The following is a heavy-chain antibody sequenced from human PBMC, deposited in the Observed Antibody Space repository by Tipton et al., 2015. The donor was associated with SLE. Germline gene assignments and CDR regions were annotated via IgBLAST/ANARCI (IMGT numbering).Heavy chain of an antibody. J-gene: IGHJ4*02. CDR2: IYYSGTT. CDR1: GASISSERHY. CDR3: ARHGPESSLLWFGDGLDF. Sequence: TLSLTCTVLGASISSERHYWGWIRQTPGKGLQWIGSIYYSGTTYYSPSFKSRITMSVDTSNNLFSLKLSSVTAADSAVYYCARHGPESSLLWFGDGLDFLGQGTLVTVSS. D-gene: IGHD3-10*01. V-gene: IGHV4-39*01.